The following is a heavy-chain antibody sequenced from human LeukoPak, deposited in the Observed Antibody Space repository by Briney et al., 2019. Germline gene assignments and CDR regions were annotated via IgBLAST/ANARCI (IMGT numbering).Heavy chain of an antibody. J-gene: IGHJ4*02. CDR1: GFSFSVCA. V-gene: IGHV3-30-3*01. D-gene: IGHD3-22*01. CDR2: ISYDGNNK. CDR3: VRGVTIYDSSGYFDY. Sequence: GGSLRLSCAASGFSFSVCAMHWVRQAPGKGLEWVATISYDGNNKHYTDSVEGRFTISRDNSKNTLYLQMNTLRVEDTAMYYCVRGVTIYDSSGYFDYWGQGTLVTVSS.